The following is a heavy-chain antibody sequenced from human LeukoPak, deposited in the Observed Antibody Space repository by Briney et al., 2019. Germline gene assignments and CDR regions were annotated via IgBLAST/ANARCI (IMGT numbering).Heavy chain of an antibody. V-gene: IGHV3-53*01. CDR2: IYSGGST. Sequence: GGSLRLSCAASGFTVSSNYMSWVRRAPGKGLEWVSVIYSGGSTYYADSVKGRFTISRDNSKNTLYLQMNSLRAEDTAVYYCARDLETYYYDSSGYYMGYWGQGTLVTVSS. CDR1: GFTVSSNY. J-gene: IGHJ4*02. D-gene: IGHD3-22*01. CDR3: ARDLETYYYDSSGYYMGY.